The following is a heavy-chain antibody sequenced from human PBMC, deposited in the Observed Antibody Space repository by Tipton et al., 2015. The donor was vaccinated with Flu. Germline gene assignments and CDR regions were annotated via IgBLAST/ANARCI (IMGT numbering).Heavy chain of an antibody. CDR1: GFTFSDYY. J-gene: IGHJ4*02. CDR2: ISSSGSTI. Sequence: AVSGFTFSDYYMSWIRQAPGKGLEWVSYISSSGSTIYYADSVKGRFTISRDNAKNSLYLQMNSLRAEDTAVYYCAREGSGWRPLGPCDYWGQGTLVTVSS. D-gene: IGHD6-19*01. CDR3: AREGSGWRPLGPCDY. V-gene: IGHV3-11*04.